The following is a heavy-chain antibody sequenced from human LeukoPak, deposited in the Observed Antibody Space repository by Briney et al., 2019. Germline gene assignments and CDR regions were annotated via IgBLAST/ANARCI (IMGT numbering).Heavy chain of an antibody. CDR1: GFTFSSYW. CDR2: NKSAGSYT. V-gene: IGHV3-74*01. CDR3: SRDFGGA. Sequence: GGSLRLSCAASGFTFSSYWMHWVRQAPGKGLVCVSRNKSAGSYTSYADSVKGRFTISRDNAKNTLYLQMNSLRAEDTAVYYCSRDFGGAWGQGTLVTVSS. D-gene: IGHD3-10*01. J-gene: IGHJ5*02.